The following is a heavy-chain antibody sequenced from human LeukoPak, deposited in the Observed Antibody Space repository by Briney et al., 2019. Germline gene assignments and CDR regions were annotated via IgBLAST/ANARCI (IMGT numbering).Heavy chain of an antibody. V-gene: IGHV3-21*01. J-gene: IGHJ4*02. D-gene: IGHD4-17*01. CDR2: ISSSSRYI. Sequence: GGSLRLSCAASGFTFSSYSMNWVRQAPGKGLEWVSSISSSSRYIYYADSVKGRFTISRDNAKNSLYLQMNSLRAEDTAVYYCARDMQGYGAPFDYWGQGTLVTVSS. CDR3: ARDMQGYGAPFDY. CDR1: GFTFSSYS.